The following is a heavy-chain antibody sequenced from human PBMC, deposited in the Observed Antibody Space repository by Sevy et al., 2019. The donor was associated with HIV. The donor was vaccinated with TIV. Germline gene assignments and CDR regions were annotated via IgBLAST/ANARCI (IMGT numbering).Heavy chain of an antibody. J-gene: IGHJ6*02. CDR2: ISGSGRFT. D-gene: IGHD2-15*01. Sequence: GGSLRLSSSASEFTFSSYAMSWVRQAPGKGLEWVSSISGSGRFTYYADFVEGRFFISRDNSKNTLSVQMYSLRAEDTAVYYCAKGFCSGATCPRDYYYYVMDVWGQGTTVTVSS. CDR3: AKGFCSGATCPRDYYYYVMDV. V-gene: IGHV3-23*01. CDR1: EFTFSSYA.